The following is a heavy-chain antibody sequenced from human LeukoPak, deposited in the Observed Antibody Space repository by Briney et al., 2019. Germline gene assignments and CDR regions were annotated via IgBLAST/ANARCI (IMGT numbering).Heavy chain of an antibody. D-gene: IGHD5-24*01. CDR2: IRYDGSNK. Sequence: GGTLRLSCAASGFTFSSYGMHWVRQAPGKGLEWVAFIRYDGSNKYYADSVKGRFTISRDNAKNSLYLQMNSLRVEDTAVYYCARASRNGYNSHYFDYWGQGTLVTVSS. CDR1: GFTFSSYG. CDR3: ARASRNGYNSHYFDY. V-gene: IGHV3-30*02. J-gene: IGHJ4*02.